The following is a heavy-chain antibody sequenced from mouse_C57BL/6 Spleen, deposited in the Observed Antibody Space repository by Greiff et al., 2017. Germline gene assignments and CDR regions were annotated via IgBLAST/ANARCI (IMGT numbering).Heavy chain of an antibody. D-gene: IGHD1-1*01. CDR1: GFTFSDYG. CDR2: ISSGSSTN. J-gene: IGHJ1*03. CDR3: ARVYGSSLYFDV. V-gene: IGHV5-17*01. Sequence: EVKLLESGGGLVKPGGSLKLSCEASGFTFSDYGMHWVRQDPEKGLEWVAYISSGSSTNYYADKVKGRFTISRDNAKNTLFMQMTSLSSADTAMYYCARVYGSSLYFDVWGTGTTVTVSS.